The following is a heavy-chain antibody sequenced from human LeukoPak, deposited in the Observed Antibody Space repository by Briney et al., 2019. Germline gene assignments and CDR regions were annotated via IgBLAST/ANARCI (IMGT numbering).Heavy chain of an antibody. V-gene: IGHV4-59*08. Sequence: PADTLSLARPVDSGSVSDYYRRSIRHPPGRGLGWLGYISYGGSTNYSPALKSRVTISLDTSNNHLSLEVTSVTAADTAVYYCARHQSGDLCTAYDSWGQGILVTVSS. D-gene: IGHD3-10*01. CDR2: ISYGGST. J-gene: IGHJ5*02. CDR1: SGSVSDYY. CDR3: ARHQSGDLCTAYDS.